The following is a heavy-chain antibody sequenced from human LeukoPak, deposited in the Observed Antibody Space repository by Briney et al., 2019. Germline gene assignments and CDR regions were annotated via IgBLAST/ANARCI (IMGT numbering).Heavy chain of an antibody. CDR3: ARRDYDFWSGYGPFDY. Sequence: PSETLSLTCAVYGGSFSGYYWSWIRQPPGKGLEWIGKINHSGSTNYNPSLKSQVTISVDTSKNQFSLKLSSVTAADTAVYYCARRDYDFWSGYGPFDYWGQGTLVTVSS. CDR1: GGSFSGYY. D-gene: IGHD3-3*01. V-gene: IGHV4-34*01. CDR2: INHSGST. J-gene: IGHJ4*02.